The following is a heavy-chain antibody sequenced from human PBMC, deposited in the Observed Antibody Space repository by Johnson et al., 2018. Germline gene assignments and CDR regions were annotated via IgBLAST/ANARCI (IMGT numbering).Heavy chain of an antibody. D-gene: IGHD1-26*01. CDR2: IKSDGSST. J-gene: IGHJ3*02. CDR3: AREGGGSSPWGTFDI. CDR1: GFTLDGYW. V-gene: IGHV3-74*01. Sequence: VQLQESGGGLVKPGGSLRLSCAASGFTLDGYWMHWVRQAPGKGLVWVSRIKSDGSSTTYADSVKGRFTIPRDNAKNTLVLQMNSLRAEDTAVYYCAREGGGSSPWGTFDIWGQGTMVTVSS.